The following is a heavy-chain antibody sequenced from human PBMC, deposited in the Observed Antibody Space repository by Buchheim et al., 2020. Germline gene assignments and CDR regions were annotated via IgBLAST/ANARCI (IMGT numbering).Heavy chain of an antibody. D-gene: IGHD4-17*01. CDR2: FYHSGST. CDR3: ASTDYGDDESLSYCYGMDV. CDR1: GGSISSSNW. J-gene: IGHJ6*02. Sequence: QVQLQESGPGLVKPSGTLSLTCAVSGGSISSSNWWSWVRQPPGKGLEWLGEFYHSGSTNYNPFLKSRVTISVDKYKNQLFLKLSSVTAADTAVYYCASTDYGDDESLSYCYGMDVWGQGTT. V-gene: IGHV4-4*02.